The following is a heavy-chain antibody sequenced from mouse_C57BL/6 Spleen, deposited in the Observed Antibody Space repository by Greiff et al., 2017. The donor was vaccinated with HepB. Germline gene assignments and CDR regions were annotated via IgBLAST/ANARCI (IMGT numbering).Heavy chain of an antibody. CDR1: GYTFTSYT. V-gene: IGHV1-4*01. J-gene: IGHJ2*01. CDR2: INPSSGYT. CDR3: ARYYGSSFYTYYFDY. D-gene: IGHD1-1*01. Sequence: QVQLQQSGAELARPGASVKMSCKASGYTFTSYTMHWVNQRPGQGLEWIGYINPSSGYTTYNQKFKDKATLTADKSSSTAYMQLSSLTSEDSAVYYCARYYGSSFYTYYFDYWGQGTTLTVSS.